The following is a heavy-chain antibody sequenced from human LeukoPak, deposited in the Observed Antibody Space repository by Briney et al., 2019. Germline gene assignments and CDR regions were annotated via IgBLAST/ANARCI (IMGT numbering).Heavy chain of an antibody. V-gene: IGHV1-69*13. D-gene: IGHD2-21*02. CDR1: GGTFSSYA. CDR2: IIPIFGTA. J-gene: IGHJ6*02. Sequence: ASVKVSCKASGGTFSSYAISWVRQAPGQGLEWMGGIIPIFGTANYAQKFQGRVTITADESTSTAYMELSSLRSEDTAVYYCGRVTATTLTYYYGMDVWGQGTTVTVS. CDR3: GRVTATTLTYYYGMDV.